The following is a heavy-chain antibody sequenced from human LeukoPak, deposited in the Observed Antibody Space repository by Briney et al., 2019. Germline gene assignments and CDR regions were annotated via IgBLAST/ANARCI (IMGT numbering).Heavy chain of an antibody. Sequence: ASVKVSCKASGYTFTGYYMHWVRQAPGQGLEWMGWINPNSGGTNYAQKFQGRVTVTRDTSISTAYMELSRLRSGDTAVYYCARDYCDSSAYYLIDAFDIWGQGTMVTVSS. J-gene: IGHJ3*02. CDR2: INPNSGGT. CDR1: GYTFTGYY. D-gene: IGHD3-22*01. CDR3: ARDYCDSSAYYLIDAFDI. V-gene: IGHV1-2*02.